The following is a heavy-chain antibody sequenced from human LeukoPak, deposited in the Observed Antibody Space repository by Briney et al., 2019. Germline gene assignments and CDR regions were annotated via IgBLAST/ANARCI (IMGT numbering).Heavy chain of an antibody. J-gene: IGHJ4*02. D-gene: IGHD3-10*01. CDR2: INPNSGGT. CDR1: GYTFTGYY. Sequence: ASVKVSCNASGYTFTGYYMHWVRQAPGQGLEWMGRINPNSGGTNYAQKFQGRVTMTRDTSISTAYMELSRLRSDDTAVYYCARAGGVTYYYGPGSRLGVYYFDYWGQGTLVTVSS. CDR3: ARAGGVTYYYGPGSRLGVYYFDY. V-gene: IGHV1-2*06.